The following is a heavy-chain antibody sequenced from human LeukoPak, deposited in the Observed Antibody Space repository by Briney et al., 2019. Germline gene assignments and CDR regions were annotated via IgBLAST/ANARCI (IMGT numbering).Heavy chain of an antibody. Sequence: ASVKVSCKASGYTFTSYDINWVRQATGQGLEWMGWMNPNSGNTGYAQKFQGRVTMTRSTSISTAYMELSSLRSEDTAVYYCAKAKYYYGSGSYYDYWGQGTLVTVSS. CDR1: GYTFTSYD. J-gene: IGHJ4*02. CDR3: AKAKYYYGSGSYYDY. V-gene: IGHV1-8*01. D-gene: IGHD3-10*01. CDR2: MNPNSGNT.